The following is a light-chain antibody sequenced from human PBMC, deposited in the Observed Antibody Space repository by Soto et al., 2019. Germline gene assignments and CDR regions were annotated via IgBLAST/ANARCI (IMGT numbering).Light chain of an antibody. CDR1: QSISTW. V-gene: IGKV1-5*03. CDR3: QQHQSYPRT. J-gene: IGKJ1*01. CDR2: WAS. Sequence: DIQLTQSPSTLPASVGERVTITCRASQSISTWLAWYQQKPGKAPKLLIHWASTLEPGTPVRFSGSGSGTEFTLTISSLQPDDFATYYCQQHQSYPRTFCQGTKVEI.